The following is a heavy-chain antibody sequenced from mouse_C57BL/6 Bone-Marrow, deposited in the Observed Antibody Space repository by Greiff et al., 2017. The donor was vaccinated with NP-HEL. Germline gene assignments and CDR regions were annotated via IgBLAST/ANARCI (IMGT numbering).Heavy chain of an antibody. J-gene: IGHJ1*03. CDR1: GYAFSSSW. V-gene: IGHV1-82*01. D-gene: IGHD1-1*01. CDR2: IYPGDGDT. Sequence: VQLQESGPELVKPGASVKISCKASGYAFSSSWMNWVKQRPGKGLEWIGRIYPGDGDTNYNGKFKGKATLTADKSSSTAYMQLSSLTSEDSAVYFCARNPDYYGSQDVWGTGTTVTVSS. CDR3: ARNPDYYGSQDV.